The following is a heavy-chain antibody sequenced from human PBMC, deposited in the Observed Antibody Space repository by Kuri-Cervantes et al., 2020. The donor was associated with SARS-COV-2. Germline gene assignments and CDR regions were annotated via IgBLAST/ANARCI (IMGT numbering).Heavy chain of an antibody. CDR2: IRQDGSEK. J-gene: IGHJ4*02. D-gene: IGHD1-20*01. V-gene: IGHV3-7*05. CDR1: GFTSSSYW. CDR3: AGDTHNWHPLNDY. Sequence: GEALKTSCAASGFTSSSYWMSWVRQAPGKGLEWVANIRQDGSEKHYVDSTKGRSTISRDNAKNSLYLQMNSLRAEDTAVYYCAGDTHNWHPLNDYWGQGTLVTVSS.